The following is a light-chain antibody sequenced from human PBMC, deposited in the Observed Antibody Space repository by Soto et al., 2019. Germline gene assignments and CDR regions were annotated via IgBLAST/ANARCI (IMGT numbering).Light chain of an antibody. CDR2: DVS. Sequence: QSALTQPASLSGSPGQSITMSCTGTSSDVGGYNYVSWYQQHPGKAPKLIIYDVSNRPSGVSNRFSGSKSANTASLTISGLQPEDEADYYCSSYTSSNTVIIGGGTKLTVL. V-gene: IGLV2-14*03. J-gene: IGLJ2*01. CDR1: SSDVGGYNY. CDR3: SSYTSSNTVI.